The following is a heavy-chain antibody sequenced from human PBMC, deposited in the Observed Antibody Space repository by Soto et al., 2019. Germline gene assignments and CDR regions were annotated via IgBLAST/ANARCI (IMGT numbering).Heavy chain of an antibody. CDR2: INPNSGGT. CDR3: ARDLGTAAGNFDY. J-gene: IGHJ4*02. CDR1: GYTFTGYY. D-gene: IGHD6-13*01. V-gene: IGHV1-2*04. Sequence: ASVKVSCKASGYTFTGYYMHWVRQAPGQGLEWMGWINPNSGGTNYAQKFQGWVTMTRDTSISTAYMELSRLRSDDTAVYYCARDLGTAAGNFDYWGQGTLVTVSS.